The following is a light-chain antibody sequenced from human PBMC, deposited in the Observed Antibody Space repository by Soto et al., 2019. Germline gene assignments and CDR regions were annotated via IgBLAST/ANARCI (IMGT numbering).Light chain of an antibody. V-gene: IGLV2-14*01. J-gene: IGLJ2*01. Sequence: QSVLTQPASVSGSPGQSITISCTGSSSDVGGYTYVSWYQQHPGKAPKLMIYDVTSRPSGVSNRFSGSKSGNTASLTISGLQSEDEAYYYCSSYTSSTLGVLFGGGTKLTVL. CDR3: SSYTSSTLGVL. CDR2: DVT. CDR1: SSDVGGYTY.